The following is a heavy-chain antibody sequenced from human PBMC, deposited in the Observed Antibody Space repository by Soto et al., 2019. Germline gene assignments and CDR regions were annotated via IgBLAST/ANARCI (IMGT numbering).Heavy chain of an antibody. CDR3: AAAAIPVAGRHPDF. D-gene: IGHD6-19*01. V-gene: IGHV1-2*02. J-gene: IGHJ4*02. CDR1: GYMFTGFY. CDR2: INPNNGVT. Sequence: PSVKVSCKASGYMFTGFYLHWVRQAPGQGLEWMGWINPNNGVTTAAKNFQGRVTMTRDSSISTAYMELSSLRSDDTAVYFCAAAAIPVAGRHPDFWGQGTVVAVSS.